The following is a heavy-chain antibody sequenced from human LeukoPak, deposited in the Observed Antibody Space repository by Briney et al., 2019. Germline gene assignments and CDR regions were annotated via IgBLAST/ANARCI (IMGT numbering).Heavy chain of an antibody. J-gene: IGHJ4*02. V-gene: IGHV4-38-2*02. Sequence: PSETLSLTCTVSGYSISSDYYWGWIRQAPGKGLEWIGSIYHSGSTYYNPSLKSRVTISVDTSKNQFSLKLSSVIAADTAVYYCARVSSNYFDYWGQGTLVTVSS. CDR1: GYSISSDYY. CDR3: ARVSSNYFDY. CDR2: IYHSGST. D-gene: IGHD4-11*01.